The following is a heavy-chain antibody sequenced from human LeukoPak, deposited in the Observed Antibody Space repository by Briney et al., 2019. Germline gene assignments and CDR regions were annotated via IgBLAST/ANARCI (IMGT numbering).Heavy chain of an antibody. CDR1: GFTFTSYA. D-gene: IGHD2-15*01. CDR3: AKDLRFCSGGSCC. CDR2: ISGSGGST. J-gene: IGHJ4*02. Sequence: GESLKISCAASGFTFTSYAMSWVRQAPGKGLEWVSAISGSGGSTYYADSVKGRFTISRDNSKNTLYLQMNSLRAEDTAVYYCAKDLRFCSGGSCCWGQGTLVTVSS. V-gene: IGHV3-23*01.